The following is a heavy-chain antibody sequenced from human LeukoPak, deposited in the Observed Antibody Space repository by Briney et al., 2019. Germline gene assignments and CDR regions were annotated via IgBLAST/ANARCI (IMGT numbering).Heavy chain of an antibody. CDR1: GYTFTSYG. CDR2: ISAYNGYT. D-gene: IGHD3-22*01. V-gene: IGHV1-18*01. J-gene: IGHJ3*02. Sequence: GASVKVSCKTSGYTFTSYGISWVRQAPGQGLEWMGWISAYNGYTHYAQKLQGRVTMTTDTSTSTAYMELRSLKSDDTAVYYCASLKNYYDSSGYLVTDAFDIWGQGTMVTVSS. CDR3: ASLKNYYDSSGYLVTDAFDI.